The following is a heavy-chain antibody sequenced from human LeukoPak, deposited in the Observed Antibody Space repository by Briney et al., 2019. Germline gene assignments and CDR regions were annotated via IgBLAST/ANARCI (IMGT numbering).Heavy chain of an antibody. V-gene: IGHV3-30*18. Sequence: GRSLRLSCAASGFTFSSYGMHWVRQAPGKGLEGVAVISYDGSNKYYADSVKGRFTISRDNSKNTLYLQMNSLRAEDTAVYYCAKVYGRGYGSGSYFDYWGQGTLVTVSS. CDR3: AKVYGRGYGSGSYFDY. J-gene: IGHJ4*02. D-gene: IGHD3-10*01. CDR2: ISYDGSNK. CDR1: GFTFSSYG.